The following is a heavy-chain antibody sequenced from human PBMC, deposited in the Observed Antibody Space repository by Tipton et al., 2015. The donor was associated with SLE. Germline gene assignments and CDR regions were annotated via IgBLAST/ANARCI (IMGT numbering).Heavy chain of an antibody. J-gene: IGHJ4*02. CDR3: ARGTAAAGLVDY. CDR1: GGSISTPNW. CDR2: VYHSGSA. D-gene: IGHD6-13*01. Sequence: SLSLTCDVSGGSISTPNWWNWVRQSPGKGLEWVGEVYHSGSANFNPSLKSRVTISIDKSKNQFSLKVKSVTAADTAVYYCARGTAAAGLVDYWGRGTRVAVSS. V-gene: IGHV4-4*02.